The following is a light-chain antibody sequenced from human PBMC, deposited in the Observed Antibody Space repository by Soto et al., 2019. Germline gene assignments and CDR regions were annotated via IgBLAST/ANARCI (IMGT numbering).Light chain of an antibody. Sequence: EIVMTQSPATLSVSPGETATLSCRASQSLTSYLAWYQQKPDQAPRLLIYGASNRATGIPDRFSGSGSGTDFTLTISRLEPEDFAVYSCQQYGGSPLFTFGPGTRVDFK. CDR3: QQYGGSPLFT. CDR2: GAS. J-gene: IGKJ3*01. CDR1: QSLTSY. V-gene: IGKV3-20*01.